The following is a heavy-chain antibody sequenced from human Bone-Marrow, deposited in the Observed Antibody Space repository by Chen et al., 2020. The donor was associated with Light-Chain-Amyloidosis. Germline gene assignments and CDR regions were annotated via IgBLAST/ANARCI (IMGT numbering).Heavy chain of an antibody. CDR2: INTDGSST. CDR3: ARDSDCRSTSCYPLGTFDI. V-gene: IGHV3-74*01. D-gene: IGHD2-2*01. J-gene: IGHJ3*02. Sequence: EVQLVESGGGLVHPGGSLRHACVASGFTFSSYWMHWVRQAPGKGLVWVSRINTDGSSTSYADSVKGRFTISRDNAKNTLFLQMSSLRADDTAVYYCARDSDCRSTSCYPLGTFDIWGQGTMVTVSS. CDR1: GFTFSSYW.